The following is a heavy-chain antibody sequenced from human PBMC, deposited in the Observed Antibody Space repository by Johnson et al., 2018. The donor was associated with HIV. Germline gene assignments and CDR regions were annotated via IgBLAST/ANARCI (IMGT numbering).Heavy chain of an antibody. CDR3: AKDLRSGNRREAFDI. CDR1: GFTFSGYA. CDR2: IKQDGSEK. V-gene: IGHV3-30*02. J-gene: IGHJ3*02. Sequence: QVQLVESGGGLVQPGGSLKLSCAASGFTFSGYAMHWVRQAPGKGLELVANIKQDGSEKYYADSVKGRFTISRDNSKNTLYLQMNSLRAEDTAVYYCAKDLRSGNRREAFDIWGQGIMVTVSA. D-gene: IGHD1-14*01.